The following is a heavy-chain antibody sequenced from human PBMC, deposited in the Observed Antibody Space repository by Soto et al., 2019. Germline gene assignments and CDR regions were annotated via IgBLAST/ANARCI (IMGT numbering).Heavy chain of an antibody. V-gene: IGHV5-51*01. CDR3: ARTAAAGKYYYGMDV. CDR2: IYPGDSDT. D-gene: IGHD6-13*01. Sequence: PGESLKISCKGSGYSCTSYWIGWVRQMPGKGLECMGIIYPGDSDTRYSPSFQGQVTISADKSISTAYLQWSSLKASDTAMYYCARTAAAGKYYYGMDVWGQGTTVTVS. J-gene: IGHJ6*02. CDR1: GYSCTSYW.